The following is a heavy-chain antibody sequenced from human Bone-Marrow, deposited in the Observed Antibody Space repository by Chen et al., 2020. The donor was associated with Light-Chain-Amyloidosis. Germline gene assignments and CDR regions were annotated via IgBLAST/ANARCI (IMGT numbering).Heavy chain of an antibody. J-gene: IGHJ4*02. V-gene: IGHV3-73*01. CDR2: IRTKNSGYTT. CDR3: VASHVIVGALES. CDR1: GFTFSDSG. D-gene: IGHD2-21*01. Sequence: EVQLVASGGGVARPGGSLSISCAASGFTFSDSGIHWVRQASGKGLEWLGRIRTKNSGYTTSYAAPVEGRFTVSRDDSKTTAYLQMDSLKIEDTALYYCVASHVIVGALESWGQGTLVIVSP.